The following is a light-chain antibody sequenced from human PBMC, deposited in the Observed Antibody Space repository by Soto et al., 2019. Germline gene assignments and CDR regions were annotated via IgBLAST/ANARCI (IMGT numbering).Light chain of an antibody. V-gene: IGLV3-27*01. CDR3: HSAADNNRGV. CDR2: KDT. Sequence: SYELTQPSSVSVSPGQTARITCSGDVLGKKYGRWFQQKPGQAPVLVIYKDTERPSGIPERFSGSSSGTTVTLTISGAQVEDEADYYCHSAADNNRGVFGGGTKVTVL. J-gene: IGLJ3*02. CDR1: VLGKKY.